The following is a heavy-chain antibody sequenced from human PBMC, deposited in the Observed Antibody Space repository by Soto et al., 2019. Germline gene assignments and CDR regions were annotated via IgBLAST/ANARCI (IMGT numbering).Heavy chain of an antibody. CDR1: GGSVTISNW. Sequence: QVQLQESGPGLVKPSGTLSLTCAVSGGSVTISNWWSWVRQTPGKGLEWIGQIHHSGSTSYNPSLTSRVTISVDKSKNQFSLEMKSVTAADTAVYYCARGGYYFYMDVWGKGTTVTVSS. V-gene: IGHV4-4*02. D-gene: IGHD1-26*01. J-gene: IGHJ6*03. CDR3: ARGGYYFYMDV. CDR2: IHHSGST.